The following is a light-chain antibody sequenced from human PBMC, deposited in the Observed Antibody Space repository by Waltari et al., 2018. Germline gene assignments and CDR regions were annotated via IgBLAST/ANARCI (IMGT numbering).Light chain of an antibody. CDR3: QQSYSTLPFT. CDR2: GAS. CDR1: QSISNH. V-gene: IGKV1-39*01. Sequence: DIQMTQSPSSLYASVGDRVTITCRASQSISNHLNWYQQKPGEAPKLLIYGASRLQSGVPSMFSGSGSGTDFALTISSLQPEDFATYYCQQSYSTLPFTFGPGTKVDFK. J-gene: IGKJ3*01.